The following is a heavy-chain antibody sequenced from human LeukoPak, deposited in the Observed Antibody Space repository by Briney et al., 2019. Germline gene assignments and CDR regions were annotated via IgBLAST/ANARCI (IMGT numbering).Heavy chain of an antibody. CDR2: ISGSGDDT. V-gene: IGHV3-23*01. Sequence: TGGSLRLSCAASGFTFSSYAMSWVRQAPGKGLEWVSVISGSGDDTYYADSVKGRFTISRDNSKNTLYLQMNSLRGEDTAVYYCAKGGYSSMYWYDWFDPWGQGTQVTVSS. CDR3: AKGGYSSMYWYDWFDP. CDR1: GFTFSSYA. J-gene: IGHJ5*02. D-gene: IGHD2-2*01.